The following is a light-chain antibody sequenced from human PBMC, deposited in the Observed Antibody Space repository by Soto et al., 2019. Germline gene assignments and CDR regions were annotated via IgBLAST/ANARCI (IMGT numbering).Light chain of an antibody. Sequence: VLWMTQSPSLLSASRGDRTTISCRMSQGISSYLAWYQQKPGKAPELLIYDASTLQSGVPSRFSGSGSGTEFTLTIRSLQPDDFATYYCKQYNSYWTFGQGTKVDI. CDR1: QGISSY. J-gene: IGKJ1*01. CDR3: KQYNSYWT. V-gene: IGKV1D-8*01. CDR2: DAS.